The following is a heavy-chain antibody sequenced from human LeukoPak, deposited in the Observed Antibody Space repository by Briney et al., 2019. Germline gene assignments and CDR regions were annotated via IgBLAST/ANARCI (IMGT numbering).Heavy chain of an antibody. V-gene: IGHV3-21*01. Sequence: GGSLRLSCAASGFTFRAYTVNWVRQAPGKGLEWVSSISSNGYYIYYADSVRGRFTISRDNAKNSLYLQMNSLRAEDTAVYYCASLGDSSGFGYYYYYMDVWGKGTTVTVSS. J-gene: IGHJ6*03. D-gene: IGHD3-22*01. CDR2: ISSNGYYI. CDR3: ASLGDSSGFGYYYYYMDV. CDR1: GFTFRAYT.